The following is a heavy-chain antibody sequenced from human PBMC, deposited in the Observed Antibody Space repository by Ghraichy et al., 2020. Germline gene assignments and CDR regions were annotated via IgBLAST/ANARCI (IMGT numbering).Heavy chain of an antibody. CDR2: IYYSGST. Sequence: SETLSLTCTVSGGSISSRSYYWGWIRQPPGKGLEWIGSIYYSGSTYYNPSLKSRVTISVDTSKNQFSLKLSSVTAADTAVYYCARHVGGYDILTGYYLNWFDPWGQGTLVTVSS. CDR1: GGSISSRSYY. D-gene: IGHD3-9*01. CDR3: ARHVGGYDILTGYYLNWFDP. V-gene: IGHV4-39*01. J-gene: IGHJ5*02.